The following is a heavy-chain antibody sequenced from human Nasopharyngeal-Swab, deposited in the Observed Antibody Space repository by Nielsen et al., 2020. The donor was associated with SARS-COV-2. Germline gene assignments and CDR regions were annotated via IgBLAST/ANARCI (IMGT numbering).Heavy chain of an antibody. V-gene: IGHV3-23*01. CDR3: AKVAGSCGSSSCPGGY. CDR2: ITAGGVTT. Sequence: WIRQPPGKGLEWVSTITAGGVTTYYADSVKGRFTISRDNSKNTLYLEMNSLRAEDTAVYYCAKVAGSCGSSSCPGGYWGQGTLVTVSS. J-gene: IGHJ4*02. D-gene: IGHD2-2*03.